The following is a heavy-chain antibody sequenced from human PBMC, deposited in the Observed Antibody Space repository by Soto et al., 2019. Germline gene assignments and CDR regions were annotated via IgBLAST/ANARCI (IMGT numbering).Heavy chain of an antibody. CDR2: IYYSGST. V-gene: IGHV4-39*01. J-gene: IGHJ5*02. D-gene: IGHD3-3*01. CDR1: GGSISSSSYY. Sequence: QLQLQESGPGLVKPSETLSLTCTVSGGSISSSSYYWGWIRQPPGKGLEWIGSIYYSGSTYYNPSLKSRVTLSVDTSQNQFPLKLSSVTAADTAVYYCARQGPYYDFWSGYFGWFDPWGQGTLVTVSS. CDR3: ARQGPYYDFWSGYFGWFDP.